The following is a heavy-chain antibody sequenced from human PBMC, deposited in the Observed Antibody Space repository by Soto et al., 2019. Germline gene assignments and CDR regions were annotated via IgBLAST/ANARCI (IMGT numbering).Heavy chain of an antibody. CDR3: ARDLRDACFDY. J-gene: IGHJ4*02. CDR2: IRFDESNK. Sequence: QVQLVESGGGVVQPGRSLRLSCAASGFTFSSYGMHWVCQTPGKGLEWVAVIRFDESNKYYADSVKGRFTISRDNSNNTVYLQMNSLRADDTAVYYCARDLRDACFDYWGQGTLVTVSS. V-gene: IGHV3-33*01. CDR1: GFTFSSYG. D-gene: IGHD3-16*01.